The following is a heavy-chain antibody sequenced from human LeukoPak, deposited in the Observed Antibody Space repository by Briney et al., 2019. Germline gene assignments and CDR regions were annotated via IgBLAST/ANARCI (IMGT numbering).Heavy chain of an antibody. J-gene: IGHJ4*02. CDR3: ARDQRIAAPGVY. CDR2: INPSGGST. Sequence: GASVKVSCKASGYTFTSYYMHWVRQAPGQGLEWMGIINPSGGSTSYAQKFQGRVTMTRDMSTSTVYMELSSLRSEDTAVYYCARDQRIAAPGVYWGQGTLVTVSS. V-gene: IGHV1-46*01. D-gene: IGHD6-13*01. CDR1: GYTFTSYY.